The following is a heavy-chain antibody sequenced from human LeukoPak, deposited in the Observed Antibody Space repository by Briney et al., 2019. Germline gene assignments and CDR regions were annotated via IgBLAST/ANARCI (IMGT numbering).Heavy chain of an antibody. CDR1: GYTFTSYD. D-gene: IGHD1-26*01. CDR3: ARAEVGATADAFDI. Sequence: ASVKVSCKASGYTFTSYDINWVRQATGQGLEWMGWVNPNSGNTGYAQKFQGRVTITRNTSISTAYMELSSLRSEDTAVYYCARAEVGATADAFDIWGQGTMVTVSS. J-gene: IGHJ3*02. V-gene: IGHV1-8*01. CDR2: VNPNSGNT.